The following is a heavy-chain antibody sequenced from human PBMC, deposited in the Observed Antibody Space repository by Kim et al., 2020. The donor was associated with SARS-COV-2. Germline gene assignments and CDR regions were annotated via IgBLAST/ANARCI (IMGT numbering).Heavy chain of an antibody. CDR1: GGSISSSSYY. V-gene: IGHV4-39*07. J-gene: IGHJ4*02. Sequence: SETLSLTCTVSGGSISSSSYYWGWIRQPPGKGLEWIGSIYYSGSTYYNPSLKSRVTISVDTSKNQFSLKLSSVTAADTAVYYCARDPPRAQGGLLWFGEDYWGQGTLVTVSS. CDR3: ARDPPRAQGGLLWFGEDY. D-gene: IGHD3-10*01. CDR2: IYYSGST.